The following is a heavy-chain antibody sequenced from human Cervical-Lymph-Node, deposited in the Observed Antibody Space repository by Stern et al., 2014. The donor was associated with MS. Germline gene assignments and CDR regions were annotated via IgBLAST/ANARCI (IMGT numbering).Heavy chain of an antibody. Sequence: QLQLQESGPGLVKPSQSLSLTCTVSGDSIVTSSHYWSWIRQHPGKGLEWIGYIYHTGSTNYNPSLKSRVTLSIDTSKNQFSLNLSSVTGADTAVYYCARDSGYPDYWGQGILVTVSS. J-gene: IGHJ4*02. V-gene: IGHV4-31*03. CDR2: IYHTGST. CDR3: ARDSGYPDY. D-gene: IGHD3-22*01. CDR1: GDSIVTSSHY.